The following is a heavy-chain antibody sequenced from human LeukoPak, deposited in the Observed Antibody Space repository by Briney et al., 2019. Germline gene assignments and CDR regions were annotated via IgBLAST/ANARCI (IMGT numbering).Heavy chain of an antibody. V-gene: IGHV3-30*03. J-gene: IGHJ5*02. CDR3: ARIPAGKHQWRRLDP. CDR2: ISYDGSNT. D-gene: IGHD2-2*02. CDR1: GFTFSSYG. Sequence: GGSLRLSCAASGFTFSSYGMHWVRQAPGKGLEWVAVISYDGSNTYYADSVKGRFTISRDNSKNTLYLQMNSLRAEDTAVYYCARIPAGKHQWRRLDPWGQGTLVTVSS.